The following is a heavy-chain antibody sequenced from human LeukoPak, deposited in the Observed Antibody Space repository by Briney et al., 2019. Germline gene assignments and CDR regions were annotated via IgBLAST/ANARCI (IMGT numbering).Heavy chain of an antibody. CDR3: ARLDIVVVPAAIQLLGGYFDY. J-gene: IGHJ4*02. CDR1: GGSVSSGTYY. CDR2: IYYGGST. Sequence: SETLSLTCTVSGGSVSSGTYYWSWLRQPPGKGLEWVGYIYYGGSTNYNPSLKSRVTISEDTSEDQFSLKLSSVTAADTAVYYCARLDIVVVPAAIQLLGGYFDYWGQGTLVTVSS. D-gene: IGHD2-2*02. V-gene: IGHV4-61*01.